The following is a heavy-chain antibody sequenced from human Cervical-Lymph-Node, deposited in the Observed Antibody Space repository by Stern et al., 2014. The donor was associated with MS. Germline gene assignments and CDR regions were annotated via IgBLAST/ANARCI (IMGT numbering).Heavy chain of an antibody. CDR1: GFTFSSYS. CDR3: ARDRYSGSSYFDY. CDR2: ISSSSSYI. J-gene: IGHJ4*02. V-gene: IGHV3-21*01. D-gene: IGHD1-26*01. Sequence: EVQLLESGGGLVKPGGSLRLSCAASGFTFSSYSINWVRQAPGKGLEWVSSISSSSSYIYYADSVKGRFTISRDNAKNSLYLQMNSLRAEDTAVYYCARDRYSGSSYFDYWGQGTLVTVSS.